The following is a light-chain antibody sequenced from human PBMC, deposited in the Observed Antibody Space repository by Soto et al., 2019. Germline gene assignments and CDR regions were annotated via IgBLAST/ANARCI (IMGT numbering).Light chain of an antibody. J-gene: IGLJ2*01. Sequence: QSVLTQPASVSGSPGQSITISCTGTSSDVGGYNYVSRYQQHPGKVPKLMIYEVSNRPSGVSNRFSGSKSGNTASLTISGLQAEDEADYYCSSYTSSSTHVVFGGGTNFTV. CDR1: SSDVGGYNY. CDR3: SSYTSSSTHVV. V-gene: IGLV2-14*01. CDR2: EVS.